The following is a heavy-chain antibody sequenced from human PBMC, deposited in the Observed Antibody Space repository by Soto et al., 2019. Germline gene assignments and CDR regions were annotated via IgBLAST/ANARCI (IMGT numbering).Heavy chain of an antibody. V-gene: IGHV4-59*08. CDR1: GGSISGHY. D-gene: IGHD2-15*01. Sequence: SETLSLTYTVSGGSISGHYWSWIRQPPGKGLEWIGYIYYNGNTYLNPSLKSRVTMSVDTSKNQFSLKLSFVTAADTSVYYCARTPLGYCSGGTCSNWFDPWGQGNPVT. J-gene: IGHJ5*02. CDR3: ARTPLGYCSGGTCSNWFDP. CDR2: IYYNGNT.